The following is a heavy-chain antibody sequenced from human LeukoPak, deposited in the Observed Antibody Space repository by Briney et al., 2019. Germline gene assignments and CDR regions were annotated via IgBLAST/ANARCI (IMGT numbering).Heavy chain of an antibody. CDR3: ARCRWTNGVCARFDP. D-gene: IGHD2-8*01. CDR1: GYTFTGYY. V-gene: IGHV1-2*02. J-gene: IGHJ5*02. CDR2: INPNSGGT. Sequence: ASVKVSCKASGYTFTGYYMHWVRQAPGQGLEWMGWINPNSGGTNYAQKFQGRVTMTRDTSISTAYMELSSLRSEDTAVYYCARCRWTNGVCARFDPWGQGTLVTVSS.